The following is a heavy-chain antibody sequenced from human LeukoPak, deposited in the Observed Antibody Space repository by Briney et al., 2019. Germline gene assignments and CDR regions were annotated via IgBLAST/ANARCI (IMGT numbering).Heavy chain of an antibody. CDR3: ARVFGGLRFLEWLPKGAFDI. D-gene: IGHD3-3*01. Sequence: SETLSLTCTVSGGSISSSSYYWDWIRQSPGKGLEWIGYIYYSGSTYYNPSLKSRVTISVDTSKNQFSLKLSSVTAADTAVYYCARVFGGLRFLEWLPKGAFDIWGQGTMVTVSS. CDR2: IYYSGST. V-gene: IGHV4-39*07. J-gene: IGHJ3*02. CDR1: GGSISSSSYY.